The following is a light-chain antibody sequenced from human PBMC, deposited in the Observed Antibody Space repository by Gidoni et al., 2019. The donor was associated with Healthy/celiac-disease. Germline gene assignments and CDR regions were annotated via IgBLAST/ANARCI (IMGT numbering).Light chain of an antibody. CDR3: QQFENLPYT. V-gene: IGKV1-33*01. CDR1: QDIINY. J-gene: IGKJ2*01. CDR2: DAS. Sequence: DIQMPQSPSSLSASVGDRVTITCQASQDIINYLNWYQQKPGKAPKLLIYDASNLETGVPSRFSGSGSGTDFSFTISILQPEDIATYYCQQFENLPYTFXQXTKLEIK.